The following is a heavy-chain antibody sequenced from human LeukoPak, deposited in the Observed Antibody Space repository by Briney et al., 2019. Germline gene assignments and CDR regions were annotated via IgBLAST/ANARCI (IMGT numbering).Heavy chain of an antibody. CDR3: ARSQPGGYFDY. CDR2: IYTSGST. Sequence: SQTLSLTCSVSGSSISSGSYYWSWIRQPAGKGLEWIGRIYTSGSTNYNPSLKSRVTISVDTSKNQFSLKLTSVTAADTAVYYCARSQPGGYFDYWGQGTLVTVSS. D-gene: IGHD3-10*01. V-gene: IGHV4-61*02. CDR1: GSSISSGSYY. J-gene: IGHJ4*02.